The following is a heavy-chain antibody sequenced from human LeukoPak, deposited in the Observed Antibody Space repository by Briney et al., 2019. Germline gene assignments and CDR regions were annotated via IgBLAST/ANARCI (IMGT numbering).Heavy chain of an antibody. Sequence: GGSLRLSCTASGFTFGDYAMSWVRQAPGKGLGWVGFIRSKAYGGTTEYAASVKGRFTISRDDSKSIAYLQMNSLKTEDTAVYYCTGGDGNDFDYWGQGTLVTVSS. J-gene: IGHJ4*02. CDR1: GFTFGDYA. CDR3: TGGDGNDFDY. CDR2: IRSKAYGGTT. D-gene: IGHD1-1*01. V-gene: IGHV3-49*04.